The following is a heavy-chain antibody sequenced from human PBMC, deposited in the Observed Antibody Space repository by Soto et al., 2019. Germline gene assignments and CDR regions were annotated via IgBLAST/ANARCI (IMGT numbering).Heavy chain of an antibody. CDR2: VNPRGGSP. CDR1: GYTFINNY. J-gene: IGHJ4*02. V-gene: IGHV1-46*01. CDR3: AREFLGWQNALDY. D-gene: IGHD3-3*01. Sequence: ASVKVSCKASGYTFINNYIHWVRQAPGQRLEWMGIVNPRGGSPSYAQQFQGRVTMTSDTSTDTVYMELSGLRSEDTAIYYCAREFLGWQNALDYWGQGTRVTAPQ.